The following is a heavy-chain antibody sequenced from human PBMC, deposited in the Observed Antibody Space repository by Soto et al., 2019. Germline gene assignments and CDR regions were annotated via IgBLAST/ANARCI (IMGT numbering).Heavy chain of an antibody. V-gene: IGHV1-3*01. CDR2: INAGNGNT. D-gene: IGHD4-17*01. CDR1: GYTFTSYA. Sequence: ASVKVSCKASGYTFTSYAMHWVRQAPGQRLEWMGWINAGNGNTKYSQKFQGRVTITADASTSTAYMELSSLRSEDTAVYYCARRDYGDYVYDYWGQGTLVTVSS. CDR3: ARRDYGDYVYDY. J-gene: IGHJ4*02.